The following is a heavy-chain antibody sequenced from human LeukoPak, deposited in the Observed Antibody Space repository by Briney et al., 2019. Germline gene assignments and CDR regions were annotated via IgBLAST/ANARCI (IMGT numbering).Heavy chain of an antibody. CDR1: GYIFTGYY. CDR2: INPNSGDT. D-gene: IGHD3-16*01. V-gene: IGHV1-2*02. CDR3: ARDFGRRGRSSPRIDY. Sequence: ASVKVSCKASGYIFTGYYMHWVRQAPGQGLEWMGWINPNSGDTNYAQKFQGRVTMTRDTSISTAYMELSRLRSDDTAVYYCARDFGRRGRSSPRIDYWGQGTLVTVSS. J-gene: IGHJ4*02.